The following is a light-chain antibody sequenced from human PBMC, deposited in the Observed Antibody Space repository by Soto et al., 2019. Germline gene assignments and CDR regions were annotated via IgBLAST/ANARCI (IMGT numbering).Light chain of an antibody. V-gene: IGKV2-30*02. Sequence: EVVMTPAPLSLPVTLGQPASISFRSSHSLVRSDGDTYLNWFLQRPGQPPRRLIYKVSNWDSGVPDSFSGSGSGTDFTLKISRVEAEDVGIYYCMQGTHWPPTFGQGTKVEIK. CDR1: HSLVRSDGDTY. CDR3: MQGTHWPPT. J-gene: IGKJ1*01. CDR2: KVS.